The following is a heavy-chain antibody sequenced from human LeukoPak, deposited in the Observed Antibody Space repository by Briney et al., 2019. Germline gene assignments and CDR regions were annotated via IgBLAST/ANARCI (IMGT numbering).Heavy chain of an antibody. CDR1: GGTFSSYA. CDR3: ARVRTMYYYGSGKYRGAFDI. Sequence: SVKVSCKASGGTFSSYAISWVRQAPGQGLEWMGRIIPILGIANYAHKFQGRVTNTADKSTSTAYMELSSLRSEDTAVYYCARVRTMYYYGSGKYRGAFDIWGQGTMVTVSS. D-gene: IGHD3-10*01. J-gene: IGHJ3*02. V-gene: IGHV1-69*04. CDR2: IIPILGIA.